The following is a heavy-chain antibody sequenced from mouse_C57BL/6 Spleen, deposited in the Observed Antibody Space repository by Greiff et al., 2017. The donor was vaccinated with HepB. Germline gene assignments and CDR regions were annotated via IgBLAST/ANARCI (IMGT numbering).Heavy chain of an antibody. V-gene: IGHV5-12*01. J-gene: IGHJ4*01. D-gene: IGHD2-12*01. CDR2: ISNGGGST. CDR3: ARHDPYEYYAMDY. CDR1: GFTFSDYY. Sequence: EVKVVESGGGLVQPGGSLKLSCAASGFTFSDYYMYWVRQTPEKRLEWVAYISNGGGSTYYPDTVKGRFTISRDNAKNTLYLQMSRLKSEDTAMYYCARHDPYEYYAMDYWGQGTSVTVSS.